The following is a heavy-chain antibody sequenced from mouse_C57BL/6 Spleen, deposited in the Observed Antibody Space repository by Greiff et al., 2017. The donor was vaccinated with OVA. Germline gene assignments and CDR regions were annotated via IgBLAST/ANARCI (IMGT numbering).Heavy chain of an antibody. D-gene: IGHD1-1*01. CDR3: ARRYYYGSSPFDY. CDR2: INPNNGGT. J-gene: IGHJ2*01. CDR1: GYTFTDYY. Sequence: EVQLQQSGPELVKPGASVKISCKASGYTFTDYYMNWVKQSHGKSLEWIGDINPNNGGTSYNQKFKGKATLTVDKSSSTAYMELRSLTSEDSAVYYCARRYYYGSSPFDYWGQGTTLTVSS. V-gene: IGHV1-26*01.